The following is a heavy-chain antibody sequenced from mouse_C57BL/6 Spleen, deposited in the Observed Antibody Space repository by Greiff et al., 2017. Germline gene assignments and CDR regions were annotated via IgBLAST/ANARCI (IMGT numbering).Heavy chain of an antibody. D-gene: IGHD2-4*01. CDR2: IYPSSGST. Sequence: QVQLQQSGAELARPGASVKLSCKASGYTFTSYGISWVKQRTGQGLEWIGEIYPSSGSTYYNEKFKGKAKLTADKSSSTAYMERRRLTSEDSAVYFCARCHYDYDEDYWGQGTTLTVSS. CDR3: ARCHYDYDEDY. J-gene: IGHJ2*01. CDR1: GYTFTSYG. V-gene: IGHV1-81*01.